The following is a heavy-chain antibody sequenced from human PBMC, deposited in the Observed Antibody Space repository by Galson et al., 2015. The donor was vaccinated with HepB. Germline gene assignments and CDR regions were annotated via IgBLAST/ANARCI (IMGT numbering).Heavy chain of an antibody. Sequence: SLRLSCAASGFTFSNYAMSWVRQTPGKGLECVSVISENGGSASYADSVKGRFTISRDNSKNTLFLQMNSLRAEDTAIYYCAKGGGSPGYWGQGTLVTVSS. CDR2: ISENGGSA. CDR3: AKGGGSPGY. CDR1: GFTFSNYA. V-gene: IGHV3-23*01. J-gene: IGHJ4*02. D-gene: IGHD1-26*01.